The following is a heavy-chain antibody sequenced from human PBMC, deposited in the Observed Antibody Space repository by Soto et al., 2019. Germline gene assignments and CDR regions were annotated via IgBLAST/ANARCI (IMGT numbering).Heavy chain of an antibody. Sequence: EVQLLESGGGLVQPGGSLRLSCAASGFTFSSYAMSWVRQAPGKGLEWVSAISGSGGSTYYADSVKGRFTISRDNSKNTLYLQMNRLTADDTAVYYCAKIAAAGDAFGIWGQGALWNASS. CDR1: GFTFSSYA. V-gene: IGHV3-23*01. CDR2: ISGSGGST. D-gene: IGHD6-13*01. J-gene: IGHJ3*02. CDR3: AKIAAAGDAFGI.